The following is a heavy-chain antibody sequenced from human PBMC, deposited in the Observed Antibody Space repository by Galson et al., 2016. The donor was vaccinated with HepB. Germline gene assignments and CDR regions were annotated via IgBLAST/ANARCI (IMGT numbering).Heavy chain of an antibody. Sequence: SVKVSCKASGYTFTHYGITWVRQAPGQGLEWLGWISPYNRNTNYPQKLEGRLTITTDTYTNTAFMVLRSLRSDDTAVYYCARVRSNWPNEVLGADYWGQGTLVTVSS. CDR1: GYTFTHYG. CDR3: ARVRSNWPNEVLGADY. CDR2: ISPYNRNT. V-gene: IGHV1-18*01. D-gene: IGHD1-1*01. J-gene: IGHJ4*02.